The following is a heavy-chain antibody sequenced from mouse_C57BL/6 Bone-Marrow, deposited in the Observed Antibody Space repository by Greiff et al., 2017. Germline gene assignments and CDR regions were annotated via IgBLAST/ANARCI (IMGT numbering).Heavy chain of an antibody. CDR3: ARDDGYLAWFAY. Sequence: QVQLQQPGAELVMPGASVKLSCKASGYTFTSYWMHWVKQRPGQGLEWIGEIDPSDSYTNYNQKFKGKSTLTVDKSSSTAYMQLSSLTSEDPAVYYCARDDGYLAWFAYWGQGTLVTVSA. CDR2: IDPSDSYT. D-gene: IGHD2-3*01. J-gene: IGHJ3*01. CDR1: GYTFTSYW. V-gene: IGHV1-69*01.